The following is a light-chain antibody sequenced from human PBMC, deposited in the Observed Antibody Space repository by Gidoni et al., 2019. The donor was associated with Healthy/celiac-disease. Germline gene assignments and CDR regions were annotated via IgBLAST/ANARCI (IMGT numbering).Light chain of an antibody. V-gene: IGLV2-14*03. CDR1: SSDVGGYNY. CDR3: SSYTSSSTFYV. Sequence: QSALTQPASVSGSPGQSITISCTGTSSDVGGYNYVSWYQQHPGKAPKLMMYDVSNRPSGVSNRFSGSKSGNTASLTISGLQAEDEADYYCSSYTSSSTFYVFGTGTKVTVL. J-gene: IGLJ1*01. CDR2: DVS.